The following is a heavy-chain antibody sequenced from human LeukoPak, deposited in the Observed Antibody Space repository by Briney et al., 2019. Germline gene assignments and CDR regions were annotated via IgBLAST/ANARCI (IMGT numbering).Heavy chain of an antibody. CDR3: AVSLGGWYYYYGMDV. CDR2: IKQDGSEK. J-gene: IGHJ6*02. Sequence: GGSLRLSCAASGFTFSSYWMSWVRQAPGKGLEWVANIKQDGSEKYYVVSVKGRFTISRDNAKNSLYLQMNSLRAEDTAVYYCAVSLGGWYYYYGMDVWGHGTTVTVSS. V-gene: IGHV3-7*01. D-gene: IGHD6-19*01. CDR1: GFTFSSYW.